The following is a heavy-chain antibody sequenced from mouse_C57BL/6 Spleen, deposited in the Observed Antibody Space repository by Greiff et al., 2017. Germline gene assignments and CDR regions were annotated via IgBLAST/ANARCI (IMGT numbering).Heavy chain of an antibody. D-gene: IGHD1-1*01. V-gene: IGHV1-81*01. CDR1: GYTFTSYG. CDR2: IYPRSGNT. CDR3: VYGSFDY. Sequence: LEESGAELARPGASVKLSCKASGYTFTSYGISWVKQRTGQGLEWIGEIYPRSGNTYYNEKFKGKATLTADKSSSTAYMELRSLTSEDSAVYFCVYGSFDYWGQGTTLTVSS. J-gene: IGHJ2*01.